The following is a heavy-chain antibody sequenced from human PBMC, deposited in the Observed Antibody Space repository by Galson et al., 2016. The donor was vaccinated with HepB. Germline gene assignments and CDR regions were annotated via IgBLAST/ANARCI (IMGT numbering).Heavy chain of an antibody. CDR3: VRGGSGWYLFGMDV. CDR1: GGSTRSDY. Sequence: ETLSLTCTVSGGSTRSDYWSWIRQSPGRGLEWIGCMYYSGTTYYNPSLQSRVSISRGTSENQFSLHVFSVTAVDTAVYFCVRGGSGWYLFGMDVWGQGTTVTVSS. V-gene: IGHV4-59*01. D-gene: IGHD6-19*01. J-gene: IGHJ6*02. CDR2: MYYSGTT.